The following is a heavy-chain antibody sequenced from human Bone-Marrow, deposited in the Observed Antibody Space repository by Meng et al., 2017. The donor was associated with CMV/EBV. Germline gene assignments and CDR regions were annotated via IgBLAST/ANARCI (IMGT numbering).Heavy chain of an antibody. D-gene: IGHD2-2*01. CDR3: ARDLRGCSSTSCYGSRFDP. Sequence: GGSLRLSCAASGFTFSSYAMHWVRQAPGKGLEWVAVISYDGSNKYYADSVKGRFTISRDNSKNTLYLQMNSLRAEDTAVYYCARDLRGCSSTSCYGSRFDPWGQGTLVTVSS. J-gene: IGHJ5*02. V-gene: IGHV3-30-3*01. CDR2: ISYDGSNK. CDR1: GFTFSSYA.